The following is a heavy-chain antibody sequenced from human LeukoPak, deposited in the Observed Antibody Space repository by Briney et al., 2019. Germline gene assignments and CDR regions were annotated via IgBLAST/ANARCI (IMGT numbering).Heavy chain of an antibody. CDR2: INPNDGET. CDR1: GYTLTDYY. Sequence: ASVKVSCKASGYTLTDYYMHWVRQARGQGFEWMGWINPNDGETNYAQKFQGRVTMTRDTSISTAHMEVSRLRSDDTAVYYCARANFLFCSSSTCLFDYWGQGTLVTVSS. CDR3: ARANFLFCSSSTCLFDY. J-gene: IGHJ4*02. D-gene: IGHD2-2*01. V-gene: IGHV1-2*02.